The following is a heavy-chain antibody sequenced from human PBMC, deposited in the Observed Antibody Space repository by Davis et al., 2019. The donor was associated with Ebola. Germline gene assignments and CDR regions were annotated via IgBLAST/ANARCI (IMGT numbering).Heavy chain of an antibody. CDR1: GFTFTDAW. CDR2: FRSEADGGTP. D-gene: IGHD3-3*01. CDR3: TTDPGGGLTVFGVVNGGYYYFAMDI. V-gene: IGHV3-15*01. Sequence: PGGSLRLSCAASGFTFTDAWTSWVRQSPGKGLEWVGSFRSEADGGTPDYAAPVKGRFIITRDDSKNTVSLQMNSLKPEDTGVYYCTTDPGGGLTVFGVVNGGYYYFAMDIWGQGTTVTVSS. J-gene: IGHJ6*02.